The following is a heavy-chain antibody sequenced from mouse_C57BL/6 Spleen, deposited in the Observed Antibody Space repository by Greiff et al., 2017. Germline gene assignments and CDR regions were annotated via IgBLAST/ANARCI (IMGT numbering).Heavy chain of an antibody. Sequence: EVQLQQSGPELVKPGASVKISCKASGYTFTDYYMNWVKQSHGKSLEWIGDINPNNGGTSYNQKFKGKATLTVDKSSSTAYMGRHSLTCEDSAVYYCARGRLLRGFAYWGQGTLVTVSA. J-gene: IGHJ3*01. D-gene: IGHD1-1*01. V-gene: IGHV1-26*01. CDR2: INPNNGGT. CDR1: GYTFTDYY. CDR3: ARGRLLRGFAY.